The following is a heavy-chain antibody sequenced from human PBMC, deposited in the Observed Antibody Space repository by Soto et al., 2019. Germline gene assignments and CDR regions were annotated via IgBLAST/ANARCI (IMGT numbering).Heavy chain of an antibody. V-gene: IGHV3-21*01. Sequence: GGSLRLSYAASEFNFNGYTINWVRQAPGKRLEWLSSISSSGYIFSTDFVRGRFTISRDNSKNALYLQMNTLRPEDTGVYYCARVTPGNNLYYFSGLDFWGQGTSVTVSS. CDR2: ISSSGYI. D-gene: IGHD1-1*01. J-gene: IGHJ6*02. CDR3: ARVTPGNNLYYFSGLDF. CDR1: EFNFNGYT.